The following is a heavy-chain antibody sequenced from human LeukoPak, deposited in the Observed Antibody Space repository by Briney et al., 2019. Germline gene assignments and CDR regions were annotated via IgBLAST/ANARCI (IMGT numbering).Heavy chain of an antibody. CDR1: GGSITSDH. D-gene: IGHD2/OR15-2a*01. CDR2: IYYSGST. J-gene: IGHJ3*02. V-gene: IGHV4-59*01. CDR3: ARKNDFDI. Sequence: PSETLSLTCTVSGGSITSDHWNWIRQPPGKGLEWIGCIYYSGSTYYNPSLKSRVTISVDMSKNQFSLRLTSVTAAATAVYYCARKNDFDIWGLGTLVTGSS.